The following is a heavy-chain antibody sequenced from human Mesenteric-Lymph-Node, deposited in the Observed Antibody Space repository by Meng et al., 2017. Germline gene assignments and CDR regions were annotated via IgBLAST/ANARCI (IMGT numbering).Heavy chain of an antibody. CDR3: ARGIQLWSTFDY. D-gene: IGHD5-18*01. V-gene: IGHV1-69*01. J-gene: IGHJ4*02. CDR2: IIPIFGTA. Sequence: HVPLQQTGAERKKRGFQAKGSRNASGGTFSSYAISWVRQAPGQGLEWMGGIIPIFGTANYAQKFQGRVTITADESTSTAYMELSSLRSEDTAVYYCARGIQLWSTFDYWGQGTLVTVSS. CDR1: GGTFSSYA.